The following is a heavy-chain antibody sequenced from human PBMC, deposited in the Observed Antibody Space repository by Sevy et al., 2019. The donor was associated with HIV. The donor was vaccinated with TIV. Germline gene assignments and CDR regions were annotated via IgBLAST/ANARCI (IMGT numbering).Heavy chain of an antibody. CDR3: AGSTVTTHYYYGMDV. J-gene: IGHJ6*02. CDR2: ISAYNGST. CDR1: GYTFTSYG. V-gene: IGHV1-18*01. Sequence: ASVKVSCKASGYTFTSYGISWVRQAPGQGLEWMGWISAYNGSTNYAQKLQGRVTMTTDTSTSTAYMELRSLRSDDTALYYCAGSTVTTHYYYGMDVWGQGTTVTVSS. D-gene: IGHD4-17*01.